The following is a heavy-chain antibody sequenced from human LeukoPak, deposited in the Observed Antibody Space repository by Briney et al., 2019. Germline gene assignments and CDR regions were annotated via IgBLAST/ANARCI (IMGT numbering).Heavy chain of an antibody. CDR2: IYPGESET. J-gene: IGHJ4*02. D-gene: IGHD6-13*01. Sequence: GESLKISCKGSGYSFSNYWIGWVRQMPGKGLEGMGIIYPGESETRYSTAVQGHVTISADKSITTAYLQWSNLKASDTAMYYCAKLGAYSSSWYGFFDYWGQGTLVAVSS. CDR3: AKLGAYSSSWYGFFDY. CDR1: GYSFSNYW. V-gene: IGHV5-51*01.